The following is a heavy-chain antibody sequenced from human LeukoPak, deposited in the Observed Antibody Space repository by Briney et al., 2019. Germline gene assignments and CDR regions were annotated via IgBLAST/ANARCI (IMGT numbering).Heavy chain of an antibody. CDR2: IKQDGSEK. D-gene: IGHD3-9*01. CDR3: ARDFFILTGYYGY. J-gene: IGHJ4*02. CDR1: GFTFSSYW. V-gene: IGHV3-7*03. Sequence: GGSLRLSCAASGFTFSSYWVSWVRQAPGKGLEWVANIKQDGSEKYYVDSVKGRFTISRDNAKNSLYLQMNSLRAEDTAVYYCARDFFILTGYYGYWGQGTLVTVSS.